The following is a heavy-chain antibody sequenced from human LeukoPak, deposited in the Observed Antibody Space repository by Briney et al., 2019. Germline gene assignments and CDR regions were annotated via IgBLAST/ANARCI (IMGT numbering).Heavy chain of an antibody. D-gene: IGHD2-15*01. CDR3: ARDQYPFVDGRPAPFDY. Sequence: GASVKVSCKASGGTFSSYAISWVRQAPGQGLEWMGGIIPIFGTANYAQKFQGRVTITADKSTSTAYMELSSLRSEDTAVYYCARDQYPFVDGRPAPFDYWGQGTLVTVSS. J-gene: IGHJ4*02. CDR2: IIPIFGTA. V-gene: IGHV1-69*06. CDR1: GGTFSSYA.